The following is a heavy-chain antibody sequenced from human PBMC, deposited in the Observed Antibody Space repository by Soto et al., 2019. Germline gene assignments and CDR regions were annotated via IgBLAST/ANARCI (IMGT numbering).Heavy chain of an antibody. CDR1: GFTFSNYS. Sequence: QVQLVESEGGVVQPGRSLRLSCSASGFTFSNYSMHWVRQAPAKGLEWVAVISDDGHNNFYADSVKGRFTISRDNSRNTLYLQMNSLRPEDTAVYHCARDSSSAPFDYWGQGTLVTVSS. CDR2: ISDDGHNN. CDR3: ARDSSSAPFDY. V-gene: IGHV3-30*04. J-gene: IGHJ4*02. D-gene: IGHD6-6*01.